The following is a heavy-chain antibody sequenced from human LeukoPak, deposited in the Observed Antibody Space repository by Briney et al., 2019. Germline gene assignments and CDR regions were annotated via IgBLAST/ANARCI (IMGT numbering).Heavy chain of an antibody. D-gene: IGHD1/OR15-1a*01. J-gene: IGHJ4*02. CDR3: AKTTSIRGPFDY. V-gene: IGHV3-7*03. CDR1: GFTFSTYW. CDR2: IKQDGSDK. Sequence: GGSLRLSCAASGFTFSTYWMSWVRQAPGKGLEWVASIKQDGSDKYYVDSVKGRFTISRDNSKNTLYLQMNSLRAEDTAVYYCAKTTSIRGPFDYWGQGTLVTVSS.